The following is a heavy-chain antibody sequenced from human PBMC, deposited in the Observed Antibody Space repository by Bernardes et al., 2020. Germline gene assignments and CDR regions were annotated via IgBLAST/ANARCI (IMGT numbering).Heavy chain of an antibody. Sequence: SETLSLTCTFSGGSISSSSYYWGWIRQPPGKGLEWIGSIYYSWSTYYNPSLKSRVTISVDTSKNQFSLKLSSVTAADTAVYYCARRPQHCSSTSCYTTFYYYYGMDVWGQGTTVTVSS. J-gene: IGHJ6*02. D-gene: IGHD2-2*02. CDR2: IYYSWST. CDR1: GGSISSSSYY. CDR3: ARRPQHCSSTSCYTTFYYYYGMDV. V-gene: IGHV4-39*01.